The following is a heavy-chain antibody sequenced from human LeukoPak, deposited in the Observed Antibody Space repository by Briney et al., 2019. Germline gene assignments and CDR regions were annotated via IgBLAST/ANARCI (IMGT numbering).Heavy chain of an antibody. V-gene: IGHV4-39*07. J-gene: IGHJ4*02. Sequence: PSETLSLTCTVPGRSISSSSYYSGWIRQPPGKGLEWIGSIYYNGNTYYNCSLKSRFTISVDTSKNQFSLKLTSVTAADRAIFYCARGGQGVGSKRYFDYWGQGTLVTVSS. CDR1: GRSISSSSYY. CDR2: IYYNGNT. CDR3: ARGGQGVGSKRYFDY. D-gene: IGHD1-26*01.